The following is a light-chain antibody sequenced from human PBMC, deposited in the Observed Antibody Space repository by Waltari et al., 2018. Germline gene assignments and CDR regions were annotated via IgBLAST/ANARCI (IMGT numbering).Light chain of an antibody. CDR2: GAS. CDR1: QGVSRN. Sequence: FRADQGVSRNFGWYQQEPGRAPMLLIYGASTRASGFPDRFIGSWSGTDFSLTISRLEPDDLAVYYCQHYVRLPGTFGQGTKVEIK. CDR3: QHYVRLPGT. J-gene: IGKJ1*01. V-gene: IGKV3-20*01.